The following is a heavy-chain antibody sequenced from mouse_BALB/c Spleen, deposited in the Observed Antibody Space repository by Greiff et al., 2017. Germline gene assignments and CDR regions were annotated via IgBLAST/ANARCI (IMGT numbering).Heavy chain of an antibody. D-gene: IGHD2-4*01. CDR1: GFTFSDYY. Sequence: EVKLVESGGGLVKPGGSLKLSCAASGFTFSDYYMYWVRQTPEKRLEWVATISDGGSYTYYPDSVKGRFTISRDNAKNNLYLQMSSLKSEDTAMYYCARDGVITTTFAYWGQGTLVTVSA. CDR2: ISDGGSYT. CDR3: ARDGVITTTFAY. J-gene: IGHJ3*01. V-gene: IGHV5-4*02.